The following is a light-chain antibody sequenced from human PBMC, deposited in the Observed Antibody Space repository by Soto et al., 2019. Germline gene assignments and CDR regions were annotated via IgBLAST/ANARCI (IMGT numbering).Light chain of an antibody. Sequence: DIQMTQSPSSVSASVGDIVTISCRASQDIDRWLAWFQHKPGKAPKLLISTAASLQSGVPSRFSGSGSGKEFTLTIASLQFEDFATYYCLQSDTFPYTFGLGTKLEIK. J-gene: IGKJ2*01. V-gene: IGKV1D-12*01. CDR2: TAA. CDR3: LQSDTFPYT. CDR1: QDIDRW.